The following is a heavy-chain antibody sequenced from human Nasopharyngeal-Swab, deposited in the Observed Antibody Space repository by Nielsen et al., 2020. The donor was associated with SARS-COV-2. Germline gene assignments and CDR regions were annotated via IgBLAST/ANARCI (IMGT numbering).Heavy chain of an antibody. Sequence: ASVKVSCKASGYTFTSYDINWVRQATGQGLEWMGWMNPNSGNTGYAQKFQGRVTMTRNTSISTAYMELSGLRSEDTAVYYCARAVVPAATLGMDVWGQGTTVTVSS. J-gene: IGHJ6*02. CDR3: ARAVVPAATLGMDV. V-gene: IGHV1-8*01. CDR1: GYTFTSYD. D-gene: IGHD2-2*01. CDR2: MNPNSGNT.